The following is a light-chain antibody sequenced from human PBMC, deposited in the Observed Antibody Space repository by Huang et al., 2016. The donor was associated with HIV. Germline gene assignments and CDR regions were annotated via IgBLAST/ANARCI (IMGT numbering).Light chain of an antibody. V-gene: IGKV1-5*03. CDR1: QSISRW. CDR3: QQYNHYST. Sequence: DIQMTQSPSTLSASVGDRVTITCRASQSISRWWAWYQQKPGKAPKVLIYKASTLHSGVPSRFSGSGSGTEFTLTISSLQPDDFATYYCQQYNHYSTFGQGTKLEIK. J-gene: IGKJ2*01. CDR2: KAS.